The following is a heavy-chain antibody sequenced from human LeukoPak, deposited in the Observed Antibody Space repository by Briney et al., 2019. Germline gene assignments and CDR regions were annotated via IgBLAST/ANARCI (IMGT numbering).Heavy chain of an antibody. Sequence: ASVKVSCKASGYTFTRYHMHCVRQAPGQGLEWMEIINPNDGGARYAQKFQGRVTMTRDTSTNTVYMELSSLRFEDTAVYYCARDLDGGWSFDYWAQGTLVTVSS. CDR1: GYTFTRYH. J-gene: IGHJ4*02. CDR3: ARDLDGGWSFDY. V-gene: IGHV1-46*01. CDR2: INPNDGGA. D-gene: IGHD1-1*01.